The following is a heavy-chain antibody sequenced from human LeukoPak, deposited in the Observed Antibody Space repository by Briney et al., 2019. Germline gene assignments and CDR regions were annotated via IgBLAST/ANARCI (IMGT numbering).Heavy chain of an antibody. CDR1: GFTLSSYW. CDR2: IKQDGRER. CDR3: ARRYCGGDCHSPYFDY. J-gene: IGHJ4*02. D-gene: IGHD2-21*02. Sequence: GGSLRLSCAASGFTLSSYWMSWVRQAPGKGLEWVANIKQDGRERYYVDSVKSRFTISRDNAKNSLYLQMNSLRAEDTAVYYCARRYCGGDCHSPYFDYWGQGTLVTVSS. V-gene: IGHV3-7*01.